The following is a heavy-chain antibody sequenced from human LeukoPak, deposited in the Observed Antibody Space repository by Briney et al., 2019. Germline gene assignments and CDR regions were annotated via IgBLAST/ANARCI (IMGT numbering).Heavy chain of an antibody. D-gene: IGHD6-19*01. Sequence: TGGSLRLSCAASGFTVSSFNMNWVRQAPGKGLEWVSSISSTSSLIWYADSLKGRFTISRDNAKNSLYLQMDSLRAEDTAVYYCARYNSGWNDYWGQGTLVTVSS. CDR1: GFTVSSFN. V-gene: IGHV3-21*01. CDR3: ARYNSGWNDY. CDR2: ISSTSSLI. J-gene: IGHJ4*02.